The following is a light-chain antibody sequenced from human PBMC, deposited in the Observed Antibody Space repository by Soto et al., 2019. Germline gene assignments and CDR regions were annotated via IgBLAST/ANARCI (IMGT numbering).Light chain of an antibody. CDR3: NSYTGTSSRYV. J-gene: IGLJ1*01. Sequence: QSVLTQPASVSGSPGQSITISCTGTSSDIGTYNYVSWYQQHTGKAPKLMIFDVSYRPSGVSNRFSGSKSDNTASLTISGLQAGDEADYYCNSYTGTSSRYVFGTGTKVTVL. CDR2: DVS. CDR1: SSDIGTYNY. V-gene: IGLV2-14*03.